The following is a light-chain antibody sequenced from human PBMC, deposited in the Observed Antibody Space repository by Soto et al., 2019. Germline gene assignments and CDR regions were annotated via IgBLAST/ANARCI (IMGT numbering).Light chain of an antibody. V-gene: IGKV3-20*01. CDR3: QQYGISPWT. CDR2: GSS. Sequence: VLTQSPGALSLSPGERVTLSCRASQSLRSRYLAWYQQKPGQAPRLLVYGSSSRATGIPDRFSGTGSETDFTLTISRLEPEDCAVYYCQQYGISPWTFGQGTKVEIK. J-gene: IGKJ1*01. CDR1: QSLRSRY.